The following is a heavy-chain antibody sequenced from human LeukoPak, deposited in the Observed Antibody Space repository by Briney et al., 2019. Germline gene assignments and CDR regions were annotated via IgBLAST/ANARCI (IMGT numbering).Heavy chain of an antibody. V-gene: IGHV3-30*18. CDR3: AKDLGYSNGHALGY. CDR2: ISYDGSK. D-gene: IGHD5-18*01. CDR1: GFTFSTYN. J-gene: IGHJ4*02. Sequence: GRSLRLSCAASGFTFSTYNMHWVRQAPGKGLEWLALISYDGSKYYADAVKGRFSISRDNSKNTLYLQMNSLRAEDTAVYYCAKDLGYSNGHALGYWGQGTLVTVSS.